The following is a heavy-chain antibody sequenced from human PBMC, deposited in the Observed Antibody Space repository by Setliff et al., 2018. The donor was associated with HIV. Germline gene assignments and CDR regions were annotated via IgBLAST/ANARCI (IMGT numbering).Heavy chain of an antibody. V-gene: IGHV1-46*01. Sequence: ASVMVSCKASGYTFTSYYVHWVRQAPGQGLEWMGILNPSGDSTAYAQTFQGRVTMTRDTSVSTAYMELSRLKSDDTAVFYCARGVKGIATTGKYYFDYWGQGTLVTVSS. D-gene: IGHD6-13*01. CDR2: LNPSGDST. CDR1: GYTFTSYY. J-gene: IGHJ4*02. CDR3: ARGVKGIATTGKYYFDY.